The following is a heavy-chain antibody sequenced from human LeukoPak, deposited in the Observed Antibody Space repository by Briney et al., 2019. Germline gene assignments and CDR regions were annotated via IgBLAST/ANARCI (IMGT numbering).Heavy chain of an antibody. V-gene: IGHV3-53*01. J-gene: IGHJ4*02. CDR2: IYSGGTT. CDR3: AKLKGWYGEGYFDY. D-gene: IGHD3-10*01. Sequence: GGSLRPSCAASGFTVSSNYMSWVRQPPGKGLEWVSVIYSGGTTFYADSVKGRFTISRDNSKNTLYLQMNSLRADDTAVYYCAKLKGWYGEGYFDYWGQGTVVTVSS. CDR1: GFTVSSNY.